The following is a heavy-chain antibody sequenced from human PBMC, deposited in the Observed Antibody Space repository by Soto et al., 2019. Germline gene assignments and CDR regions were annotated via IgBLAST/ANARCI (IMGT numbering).Heavy chain of an antibody. CDR1: GFSLSTSGVG. D-gene: IGHD3-9*01. V-gene: IGHV2-5*02. CDR2: IYWDDDK. CDR3: AHTPRLGRYFDWLLSPPGRSYNWFDP. Sequence: SGPTLVNPTQTLTLTCTFSGFSLSTSGVGVGWIRQPPGKALEWLALIYWDDDKRYSPSLKSRLTITKDTSKNQVVLTMTNMDPVDTATYYCAHTPRLGRYFDWLLSPPGRSYNWFDPWGQGTLVTVSS. J-gene: IGHJ5*02.